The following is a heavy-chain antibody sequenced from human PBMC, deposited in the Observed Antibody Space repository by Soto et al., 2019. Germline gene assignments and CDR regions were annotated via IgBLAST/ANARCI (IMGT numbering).Heavy chain of an antibody. Sequence: GGSLRLSCAASGFTVSSNYMSWVRQAPGKGLEWVSVIYSGGSTYYADSVKGRFTISRDNSKNTLYLQMNSLRAEDTAVYYCARRLAAGYYYYYGMDVWGQGTTVTVSS. CDR2: IYSGGST. J-gene: IGHJ6*02. D-gene: IGHD6-13*01. CDR3: ARRLAAGYYYYYGMDV. CDR1: GFTVSSNY. V-gene: IGHV3-53*01.